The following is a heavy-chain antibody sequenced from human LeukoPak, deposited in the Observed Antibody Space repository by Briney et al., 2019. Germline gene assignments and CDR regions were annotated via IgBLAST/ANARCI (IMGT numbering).Heavy chain of an antibody. CDR1: GGSISSGSYY. Sequence: SQTLSLTCTVSGGSISSGSYYWSWIRQPAGKGLEWIGRIYTSGSTNYNPSLKSRVTISVDTSKNQFSLRLSSVTAADTAVYYCASDRGSYFDYWGQGILVTVSS. D-gene: IGHD1-26*01. CDR3: ASDRGSYFDY. V-gene: IGHV4-61*02. CDR2: IYTSGST. J-gene: IGHJ4*02.